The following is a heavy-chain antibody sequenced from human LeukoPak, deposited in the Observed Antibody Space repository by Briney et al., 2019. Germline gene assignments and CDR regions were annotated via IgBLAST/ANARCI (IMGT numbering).Heavy chain of an antibody. CDR2: INPNSGGT. CDR3: ARGSMRDYYYYMDV. CDR1: GYTFTGYY. Sequence: GASVKVSCKASGYTFTGYYMHWVRQAPGQGLEWMGWINPNSGGTNYARKFQGRVTMTRDTSISTAYMELSRLRSDDTAVYYCARGSMRDYYYYMDVWGKGTTVTVSS. J-gene: IGHJ6*03. D-gene: IGHD2/OR15-2a*01. V-gene: IGHV1-2*02.